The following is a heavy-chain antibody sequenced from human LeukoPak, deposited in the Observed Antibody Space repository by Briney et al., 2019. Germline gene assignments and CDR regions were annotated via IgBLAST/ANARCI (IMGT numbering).Heavy chain of an antibody. CDR3: ARERKYDSTFDY. V-gene: IGHV3-30*02. D-gene: IGHD1-1*01. J-gene: IGHJ4*02. CDR1: GFTFISYG. CDR2: IRYDGSNK. Sequence: PGGSLRLSCAASGFTFISYGMHWVRQAPGKGLEWVTFIRYDGSNKYYADSVKGRFIISRDNSKNTLYLQMNSLRAEDTAVYFCARERKYDSTFDYWGQGTLVTVSS.